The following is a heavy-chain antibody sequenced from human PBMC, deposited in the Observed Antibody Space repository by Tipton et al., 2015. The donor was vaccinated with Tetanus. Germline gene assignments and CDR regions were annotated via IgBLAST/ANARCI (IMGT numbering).Heavy chain of an antibody. CDR3: AKEVSGVDYGMDV. J-gene: IGHJ6*02. D-gene: IGHD1-26*01. Sequence: SLRLSCAASGFSFSTYTLNWVRQTPGKGLEWVSSISGTGNIVKDADSVRGRFTISRDNAKNSLFLQMNSLRAEDTAVYYCAKEVSGVDYGMDVWGQGTTVTVSS. CDR2: ISGTGNIV. V-gene: IGHV3-21*04. CDR1: GFSFSTYT.